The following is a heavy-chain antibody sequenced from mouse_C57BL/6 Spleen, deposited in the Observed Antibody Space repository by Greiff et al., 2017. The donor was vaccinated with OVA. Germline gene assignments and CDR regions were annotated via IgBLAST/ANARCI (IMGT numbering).Heavy chain of an antibody. CDR2: IDPSDSDT. D-gene: IGHD2-1*01. CDR1: GYTFTSYW. Sequence: QVQLKQSGAELVRPGSSVKLSCKASGYTFTSYWMHWVKQRPIQGLEWIGNIDPSDSDTHYNQKFKDKATLTVDKSSSTAYMQLSSLTSEDSAVYYCARDDGNWYFDVWGTGTTVTVSS. CDR3: ARDDGNWYFDV. V-gene: IGHV1-52*01. J-gene: IGHJ1*03.